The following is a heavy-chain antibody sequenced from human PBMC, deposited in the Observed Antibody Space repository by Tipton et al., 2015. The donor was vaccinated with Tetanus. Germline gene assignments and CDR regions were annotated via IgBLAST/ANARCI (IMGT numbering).Heavy chain of an antibody. CDR2: ISYDGRNK. V-gene: IGHV3-30*03. D-gene: IGHD3-3*01. J-gene: IGHJ5*02. CDR1: GFSFSDSY. Sequence: SLRLSCAASGFSFSDSYMSWIRQAPGKGLEWVAVISYDGRNKYYAHSVKGRFTISRDNSKNTLYLQMNSLRAEDTAVYYCARDVGEFSSGYLSSWFDPWGQGTLVTVSS. CDR3: ARDVGEFSSGYLSSWFDP.